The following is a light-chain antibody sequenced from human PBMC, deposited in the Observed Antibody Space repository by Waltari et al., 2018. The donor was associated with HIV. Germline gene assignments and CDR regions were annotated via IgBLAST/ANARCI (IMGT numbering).Light chain of an antibody. CDR3: CSYVSNVI. CDR2: EVR. CDR1: RSGVSLYNL. V-gene: IGLV2-23*02. J-gene: IGLJ2*01. Sequence: QSALTPPSSVSGSPGQSFTISCTRTRSGVSLYNLGSWYQQHPCNAPKMMIYEVRKRPSGVSDRFSGSKSGDTAYLKISGLQGEDEADYYCCSYVSNVIFGRGTKLTVL.